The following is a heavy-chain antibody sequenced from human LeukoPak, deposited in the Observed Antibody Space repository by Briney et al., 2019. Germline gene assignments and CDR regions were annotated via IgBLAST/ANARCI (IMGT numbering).Heavy chain of an antibody. V-gene: IGHV1-8*01. CDR3: ARGGEYSYGPWYFDY. CDR1: GYTFTSYD. D-gene: IGHD5-18*01. Sequence: ASVKVSCKASGYTFTSYDINWVRQATGQGLEWMGWMNPNSGNTGYAQKFQGRVTMTRNTSISTAYMELSSLRSDDTAVYYCARGGEYSYGPWYFDYWGQGTLVTVSS. J-gene: IGHJ4*02. CDR2: MNPNSGNT.